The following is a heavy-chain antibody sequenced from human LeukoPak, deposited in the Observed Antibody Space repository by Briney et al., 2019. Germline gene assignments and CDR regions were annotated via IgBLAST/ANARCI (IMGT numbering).Heavy chain of an antibody. V-gene: IGHV3-15*07. D-gene: IGHD3-10*01. J-gene: IGHJ4*02. CDR2: IASKTDGGAT. CDR1: GLAVTNAW. Sequence: PGGSLRLSCSASGLAVTNAWMNWVRQAPGEGLDWVGRIASKTDGGATDYAAPVKGRFTISRDDSKNTLNLQMNSLKTEDTAVYYCTTGIRGDWGQGTLVTVSS. CDR3: TTGIRGD.